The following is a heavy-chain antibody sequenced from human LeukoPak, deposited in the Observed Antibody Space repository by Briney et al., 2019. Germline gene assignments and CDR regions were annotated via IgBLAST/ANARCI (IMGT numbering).Heavy chain of an antibody. V-gene: IGHV3-74*01. D-gene: IGHD2-2*02. CDR2: INGDGSST. Sequence: PGGSLRLSCAASGFTFSPYWMPWVRQAPGKGLVWVSDINGDGSSTHYADSVRGRFTISRDNAQSTLYLQMNSLRAEDTAVYYCARGTALQDYWGQGTLVTASS. J-gene: IGHJ4*02. CDR1: GFTFSPYW. CDR3: ARGTALQDY.